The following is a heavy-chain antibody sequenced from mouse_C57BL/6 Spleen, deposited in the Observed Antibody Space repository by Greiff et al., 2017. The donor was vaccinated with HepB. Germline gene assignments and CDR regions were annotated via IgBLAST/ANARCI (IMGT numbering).Heavy chain of an antibody. Sequence: VQLQQSGAELVKPGASVKMSCKASGYTFTSYWITWVKQRPGQGLEWIGDIYPGSGSTNYNEKFKSKATLTVDTSSSTAYMQLSSLTSEDSAVYYCAIITCYCGSSGGAMDYWGQGTSVTVSS. CDR1: GYTFTSYW. J-gene: IGHJ4*01. V-gene: IGHV1-55*01. CDR3: AIITCYCGSSGGAMDY. CDR2: IYPGSGST. D-gene: IGHD1-1*01.